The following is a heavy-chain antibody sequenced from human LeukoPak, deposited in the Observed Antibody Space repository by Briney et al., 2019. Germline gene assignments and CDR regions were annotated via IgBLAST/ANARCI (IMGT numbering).Heavy chain of an antibody. CDR3: ARDRVREKKYQQNTGNYYYYMDV. CDR2: IIPIFGTA. V-gene: IGHV1-69*05. CDR1: GGTFSSYA. D-gene: IGHD2-2*01. J-gene: IGHJ6*03. Sequence: SVKVSCKASGGTFSSYAISWVRQAPGQGLEWMGGIIPIFGTANYAQKFQGRVTITTDESTSTAYMGLSSLRSEDTAVYYCARDRVREKKYQQNTGNYYYYMDVWGKGTTVTVSS.